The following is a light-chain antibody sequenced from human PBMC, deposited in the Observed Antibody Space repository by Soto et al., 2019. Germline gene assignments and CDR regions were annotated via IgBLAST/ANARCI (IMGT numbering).Light chain of an antibody. Sequence: QSALTQPASVSGSPGQSITISCTGTSSDVGRYNYVSWYQQHPGKAPKLMIYEVSNRPSGVSNRFSASKSGNTASLTISGLQAEDEADYYCFSYTASDMWVFGGGTKLTVL. CDR1: SSDVGRYNY. CDR3: FSYTASDMWV. V-gene: IGLV2-14*01. CDR2: EVS. J-gene: IGLJ3*02.